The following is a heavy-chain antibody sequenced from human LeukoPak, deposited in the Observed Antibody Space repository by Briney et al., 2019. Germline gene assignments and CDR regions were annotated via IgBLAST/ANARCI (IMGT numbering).Heavy chain of an antibody. Sequence: SETLSLTCAVSGGSITNSYWSWIRQLPGKGLEWIGYIYNGNTKYNPSLKSRVTISADTSKNQFSLKLTSVTAADTAVYYCASVPSLWGQGALVTASA. CDR3: ASVPSL. CDR2: IYNGNT. CDR1: GGSITNSY. J-gene: IGHJ4*02. V-gene: IGHV4-59*08.